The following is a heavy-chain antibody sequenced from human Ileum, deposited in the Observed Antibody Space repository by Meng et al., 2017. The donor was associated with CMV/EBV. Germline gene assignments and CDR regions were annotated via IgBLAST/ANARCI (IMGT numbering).Heavy chain of an antibody. CDR3: ARGSSSWAFDY. J-gene: IGHJ4*02. D-gene: IGHD2-2*01. CDR2: VYSSGST. V-gene: IGHV4-4*07. Sequence: VRLQEWGRGTWKPSETLSLTCTVSGCSISGYYWSWIRQPATKGLEWIGRVYSSGSTDYNPSLQSRVTMSVDTSKNQFSLKLSSVTAADTAVYYCARGSSSWAFDYWGQGTLVT. CDR1: GCSISGYY.